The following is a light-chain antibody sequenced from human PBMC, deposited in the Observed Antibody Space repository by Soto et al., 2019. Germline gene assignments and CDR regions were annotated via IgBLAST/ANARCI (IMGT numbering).Light chain of an antibody. Sequence: EIVLTQSPGTLSLSPGERATLSCRASQSVSSSYLAWYQQKPGQAPSLLIYGASSRATGIPDRFSGSGSGTDFTLTISRLEPEDFAVYYWQQYCSSYTFGQGTKLEIK. CDR3: QQYCSSYT. J-gene: IGKJ2*01. CDR1: QSVSSSY. CDR2: GAS. V-gene: IGKV3-20*01.